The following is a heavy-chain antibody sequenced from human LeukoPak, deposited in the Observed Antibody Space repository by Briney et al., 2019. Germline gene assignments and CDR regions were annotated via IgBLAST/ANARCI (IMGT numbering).Heavy chain of an antibody. CDR3: AKGHCSSTSCYEVGVWFDP. V-gene: IGHV1-69*04. Sequence: SVKVSCKASGGTFSSYAISWVRQAPGQGLEWMGRIIPILGIANYAQKFQGRVTITADKSTSTAYMELSSLRSEDTAVYYCAKGHCSSTSCYEVGVWFDPWGQGTLVTVSS. CDR2: IIPILGIA. J-gene: IGHJ5*02. D-gene: IGHD2-2*01. CDR1: GGTFSSYA.